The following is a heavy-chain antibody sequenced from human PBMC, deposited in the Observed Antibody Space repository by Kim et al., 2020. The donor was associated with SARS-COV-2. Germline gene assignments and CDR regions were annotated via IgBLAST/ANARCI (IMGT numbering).Heavy chain of an antibody. CDR1: GFTFSDSY. Sequence: GGSLRLSCAASGFTFSDSYMSWIRQAPGKGLEWVSYISTTGSTTYYADSVKGRFTISRDNAKNSLYLQMNSLRAEDTAVYYCARDRSYYGSDFDYWGQGTLVTVSS. J-gene: IGHJ4*02. CDR2: ISTTGSTT. CDR3: ARDRSYYGSDFDY. V-gene: IGHV3-11*01. D-gene: IGHD3-10*01.